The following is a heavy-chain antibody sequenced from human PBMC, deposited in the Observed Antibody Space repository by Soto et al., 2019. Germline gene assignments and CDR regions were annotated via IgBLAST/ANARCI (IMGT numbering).Heavy chain of an antibody. V-gene: IGHV1-69*01. CDR2: IITIFGTA. D-gene: IGHD2-15*01. Sequence: QVQLVQSGAEVKKPGSSVKVSCKASGGTFSSYAISWVRQAPGQGLEWMGGIITIFGTATYAQKFQGRVTITEDESTRTLYMEQSSLRAEDTAVYCCACGVVSYCSGGSCYRYWGQGTLVTVSS. CDR3: ACGVVSYCSGGSCYRY. J-gene: IGHJ4*02. CDR1: GGTFSSYA.